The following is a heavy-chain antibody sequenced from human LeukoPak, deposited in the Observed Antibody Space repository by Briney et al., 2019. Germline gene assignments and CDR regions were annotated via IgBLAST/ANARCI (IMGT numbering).Heavy chain of an antibody. J-gene: IGHJ6*03. CDR1: GGSISSSSYY. V-gene: IGHV4-39*01. CDR2: IYYSGST. Sequence: SETLSLTCTVSGGSISSSSYYWGWIRQPPGKGLEWIGSIYYSGSTYYNPSLKSRVTISVDTSNNQFSLKLSSVTAADTAVYYCARHFWSGYYYYYYYMDVWGKGTTVTVSS. CDR3: ARHFWSGYYYYYYYMDV. D-gene: IGHD3-3*01.